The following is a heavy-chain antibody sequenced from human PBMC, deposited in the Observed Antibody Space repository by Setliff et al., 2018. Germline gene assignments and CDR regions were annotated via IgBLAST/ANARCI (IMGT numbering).Heavy chain of an antibody. CDR1: GYSFSNFW. CDR2: IYPGDSHT. V-gene: IGHV5-51*01. J-gene: IGHJ4*02. CDR3: ARVYYDSTGCRIPFDY. D-gene: IGHD3-22*01. Sequence: PGESLKISCKGSGYSFSNFWIGWVRQMPGKGLEWMGIIYPGDSHTRYSPSFQGQVTVSADKSINTAYLQWSNLKASDTAMYYCARVYYDSTGCRIPFDYWGQGTLVTVSS.